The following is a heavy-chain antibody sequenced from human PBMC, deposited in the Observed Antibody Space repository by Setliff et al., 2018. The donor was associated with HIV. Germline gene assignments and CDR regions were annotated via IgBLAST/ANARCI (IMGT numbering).Heavy chain of an antibody. J-gene: IGHJ4*02. CDR2: IRNDASNT. CDR1: GFTFSDYG. D-gene: IGHD4-17*01. V-gene: IGHV3-30*02. CDR3: TKGVQRLRPYYFDS. Sequence: GSLRLSCEASGFTFSDYGMHWVRQAPGKGLEWVTFIRNDASNTYYADSVMGRFSISRDNSRNTLYLQMNSLRVEDTAIYYCTKGVQRLRPYYFDSWGQGTLVTVSS.